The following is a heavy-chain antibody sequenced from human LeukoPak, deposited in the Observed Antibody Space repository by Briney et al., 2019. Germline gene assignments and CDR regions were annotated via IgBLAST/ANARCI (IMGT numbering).Heavy chain of an antibody. CDR3: ARGRIGGYSYGYDLDY. CDR1: GYTFTSYD. V-gene: IGHV1-8*01. CDR2: MNPNSGNT. Sequence: ASEKVSCKASGYTFTSYDINWVRQATGQGLEWMGWMNPNSGNTGYAQKFQGRVTMTRNTSISTAYMELSSLRSEDTAVYYCARGRIGGYSYGYDLDYWGQGTLVTVSS. D-gene: IGHD5-18*01. J-gene: IGHJ4*02.